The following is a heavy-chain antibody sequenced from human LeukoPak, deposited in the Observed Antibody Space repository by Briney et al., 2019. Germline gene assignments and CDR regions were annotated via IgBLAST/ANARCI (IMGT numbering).Heavy chain of an antibody. V-gene: IGHV4-61*09. Sequence: SETLSLTCTVSGDSLTSGSRYWSWIRQPAGKGLEWIGHFYSSTRTTYNPSLESRVTISGDTAKNQFSLKLDSVTAADTTVYFCARCMSELDYGDYAYYYHMDVWGKGTTVTVSS. CDR1: GDSLTSGSRY. J-gene: IGHJ6*04. CDR2: FYSSTRT. CDR3: ARCMSELDYGDYAYYYHMDV. D-gene: IGHD4-17*01.